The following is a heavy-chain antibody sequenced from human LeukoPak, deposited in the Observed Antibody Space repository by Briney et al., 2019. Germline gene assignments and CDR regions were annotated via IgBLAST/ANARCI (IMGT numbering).Heavy chain of an antibody. Sequence: PGGSLRLSCTASGFTFGDYAMSWVRQAPGKGLEWVGFIRSKAYGGTTEYAASVKGGFTISRDDSKSIAYLQMNSLKTEDTAVYYCTRDQEQQLTNFDYWGQGTLVTVSS. CDR3: TRDQEQQLTNFDY. CDR1: GFTFGDYA. D-gene: IGHD6-13*01. CDR2: IRSKAYGGTT. V-gene: IGHV3-49*04. J-gene: IGHJ4*02.